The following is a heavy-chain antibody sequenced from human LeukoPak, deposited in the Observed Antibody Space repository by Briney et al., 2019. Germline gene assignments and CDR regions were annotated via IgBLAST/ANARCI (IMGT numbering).Heavy chain of an antibody. V-gene: IGHV4-59*01. CDR2: IYYSGST. Sequence: PSGTLSLTCAVSGDSMTSGYWSWIRQPPGKGLEWIGYIYYSGSTNYSPSLKSRVTISVDTSKNQFSLKLSSVTAADTAVYYCARVLPDYDSSGYLPIDALDIWGQGTMVTVSS. CDR1: GDSMTSGY. D-gene: IGHD3-22*01. CDR3: ARVLPDYDSSGYLPIDALDI. J-gene: IGHJ3*02.